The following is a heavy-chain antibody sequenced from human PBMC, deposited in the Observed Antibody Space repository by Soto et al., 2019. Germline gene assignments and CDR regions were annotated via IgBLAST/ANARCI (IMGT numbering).Heavy chain of an antibody. D-gene: IGHD4-17*01. J-gene: IGHJ6*03. V-gene: IGHV4-59*08. Sequence: SETLSLTCTVSGGSISSYYWSWIRQPPGKGLEWIGYIYYSGSTNYNPSLKSRVTISVDTSKNQFSLKLSPVTAADTAVYYCARLTYGDYYYYFMDVWGKGTTVTVSS. CDR1: GGSISSYY. CDR2: IYYSGST. CDR3: ARLTYGDYYYYFMDV.